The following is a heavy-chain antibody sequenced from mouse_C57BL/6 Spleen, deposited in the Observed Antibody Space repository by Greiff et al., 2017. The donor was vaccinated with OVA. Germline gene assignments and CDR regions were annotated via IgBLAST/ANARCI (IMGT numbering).Heavy chain of an antibody. Sequence: QVQLQQPGAEPVRPGSSVKLSCQASGYPFTSYWMDWVKQRPGQGLEWIGNIYPSDSETHYNQKFKDKATLTVDKSTGTAYMQRSSLTSEDAAVYYCARLGYDYYFDYWGQGTTLTVSS. CDR3: ARLGYDYYFDY. CDR1: GYPFTSYW. J-gene: IGHJ2*01. D-gene: IGHD2-4*01. CDR2: IYPSDSET. V-gene: IGHV1-61*01.